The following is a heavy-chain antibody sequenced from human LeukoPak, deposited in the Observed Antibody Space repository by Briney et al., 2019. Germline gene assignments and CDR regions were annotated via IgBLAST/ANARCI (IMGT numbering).Heavy chain of an antibody. Sequence: GASVKVSCKASGYTFTGYYIHWVRQAPGQGLEWMAFINPDSGDSYSAPKFQGRVTMTRDTFISTASMEVRWLTSDDTAVYYCATGVATAFTYWGQGTLVTVSS. CDR2: INPDSGDS. V-gene: IGHV1-2*02. D-gene: IGHD5-12*01. CDR1: GYTFTGYY. CDR3: ATGVATAFTY. J-gene: IGHJ4*02.